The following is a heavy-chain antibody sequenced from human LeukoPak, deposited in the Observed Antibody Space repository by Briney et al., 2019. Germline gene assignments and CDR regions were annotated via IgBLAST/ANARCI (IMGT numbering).Heavy chain of an antibody. J-gene: IGHJ5*02. V-gene: IGHV4-34*01. CDR3: ARGQRMGFDP. Sequence: PSETLSLTCTVSGGSISSHYWSWIRQPPGKGLEWIGEINHSGSTNYNPSLKSRVTISVDTSKNQFSLKLSSVTAADTAVYYCARGQRMGFDPWGQGTLVTVSS. CDR1: GGSISSHY. CDR2: INHSGST. D-gene: IGHD2-15*01.